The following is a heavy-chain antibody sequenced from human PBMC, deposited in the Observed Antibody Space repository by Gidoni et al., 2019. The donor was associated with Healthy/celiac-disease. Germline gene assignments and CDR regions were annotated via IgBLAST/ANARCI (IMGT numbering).Heavy chain of an antibody. V-gene: IGHV1-69*08. J-gene: IGHJ6*02. Sequence: QVQLVQSGAEVKKPGSSVKVSCKASGGTFSSYTISWVRQAPGQGLEWMGRIIPILGIANYAQKFQGKVTITADKSTSTAYMELSSLRSEDTAVYYCARERGGYGYYGMDVWGQGTTVTVSS. CDR1: GGTFSSYT. CDR2: IIPILGIA. CDR3: ARERGGYGYYGMDV. D-gene: IGHD5-12*01.